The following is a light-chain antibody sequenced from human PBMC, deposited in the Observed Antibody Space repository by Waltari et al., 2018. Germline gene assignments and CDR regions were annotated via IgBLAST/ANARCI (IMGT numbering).Light chain of an antibody. CDR1: QAISTF. CDR2: AAS. V-gene: IGKV1-16*02. Sequence: IQTTQAPFPRTPSAGNNVIPTFRASQAISTFLAWFQLKPGKAPKSLIYAASTLQTGVSSNFSGSGSGTDFTLTISSLQPGDCATYYCQQYSTFPPTFGGGTRVEI. CDR3: QQYSTFPPT. J-gene: IGKJ4*01.